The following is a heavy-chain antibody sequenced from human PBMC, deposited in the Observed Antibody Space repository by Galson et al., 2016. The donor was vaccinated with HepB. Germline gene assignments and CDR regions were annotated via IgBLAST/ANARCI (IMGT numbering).Heavy chain of an antibody. CDR1: GFTFSSYW. CDR2: IKYAESQK. CDR3: ARTQFVRGFFTVTTQSHLDY. D-gene: IGHD4-17*01. V-gene: IGHV3-7*01. Sequence: SLRLSCAASGFTFSSYWMSWVRQTPGKGLEWVANIKYAESQKYYVGSVRARFTISRDNAKASLFLQINSLRVDDTAVYYCARTQFVRGFFTVTTQSHLDYWGQGALVTVS. J-gene: IGHJ4*02.